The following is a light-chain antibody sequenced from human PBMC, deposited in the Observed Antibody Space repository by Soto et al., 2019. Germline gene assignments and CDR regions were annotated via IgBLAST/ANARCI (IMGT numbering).Light chain of an antibody. CDR3: QQRSKWPGALT. CDR1: QSVSSY. Sequence: EIVLTQSPATLSLSPGDRATLSCRASQSVSSYLAWYQQRPGQAPRLLIYDASNRATGIPARFSGSGSGTDFTLTISSLEPEDFAVYYCQQRSKWPGALTFGGGTKVEIK. J-gene: IGKJ4*01. V-gene: IGKV3-11*01. CDR2: DAS.